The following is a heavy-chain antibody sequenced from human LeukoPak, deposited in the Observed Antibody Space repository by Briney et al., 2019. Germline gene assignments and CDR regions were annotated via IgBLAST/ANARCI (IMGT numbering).Heavy chain of an antibody. V-gene: IGHV4-34*01. J-gene: IGHJ6*03. D-gene: IGHD2-8*01. CDR2: INHSGST. CDR3: ARWRGVYYYYYYMDV. CDR1: GGSFSGYY. Sequence: PSETLSLTCAVYGGSFSGYYWSWIRQPPWKGLEWIGEINHSGSTNYNPSLKSRVTISVDTSKNQFSLKLSSVTAADTAVYYCARWRGVYYYYYYMDVWGKGTTVTISS.